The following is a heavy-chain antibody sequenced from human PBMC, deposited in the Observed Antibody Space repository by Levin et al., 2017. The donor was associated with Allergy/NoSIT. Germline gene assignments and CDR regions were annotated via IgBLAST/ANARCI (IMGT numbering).Heavy chain of an antibody. CDR2: INPNSGGT. CDR1: GYTFTGYY. Sequence: ASVKVSCKASGYTFTGYYMHWVRQAPGQGLEWMGWINPNSGGTNYAQKFQGRVTMTRDTSISTAYMELSRLRSDDTAVYYCARVWVRGIGRLGFDPWGQGTLVTVSS. D-gene: IGHD3-10*01. CDR3: ARVWVRGIGRLGFDP. J-gene: IGHJ5*02. V-gene: IGHV1-2*02.